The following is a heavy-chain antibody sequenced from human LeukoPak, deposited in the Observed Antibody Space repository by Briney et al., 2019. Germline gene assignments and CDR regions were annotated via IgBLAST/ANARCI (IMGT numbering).Heavy chain of an antibody. V-gene: IGHV3-21*01. D-gene: IGHD4/OR15-4a*01. CDR1: GFTFSSYA. Sequence: TGGSLRLSCAASGFTFSSYAMSWVRQAPGKGLEWVSSISSSRGHIYYADSVKGRFTISRDKAKNSLYLQMNSLRAEDTAVYYCARDAGASYSYSYYGMDVWGQGTTVTVSS. J-gene: IGHJ6*02. CDR3: ARDAGASYSYSYYGMDV. CDR2: ISSSRGHI.